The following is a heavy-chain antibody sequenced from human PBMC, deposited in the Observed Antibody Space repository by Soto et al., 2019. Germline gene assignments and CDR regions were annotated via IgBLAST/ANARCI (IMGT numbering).Heavy chain of an antibody. CDR3: ARDVEMATIYY. CDR2: ISSSSSYI. D-gene: IGHD5-12*01. Sequence: GGSLRLSCAASGFTFSSYSMNWVRQAPGKGLEWVSSISSSSSYIYYADSVKGRFTISRDNAKNSLYLQMNSLRAEDTAVYYCARDVEMATIYYWGQGTLVTVSS. V-gene: IGHV3-21*01. CDR1: GFTFSSYS. J-gene: IGHJ4*02.